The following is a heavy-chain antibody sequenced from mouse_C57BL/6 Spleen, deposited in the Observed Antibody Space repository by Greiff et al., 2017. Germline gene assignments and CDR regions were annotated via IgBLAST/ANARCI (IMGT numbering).Heavy chain of an antibody. J-gene: IGHJ2*01. D-gene: IGHD3-1*01. CDR1: GYAFTNYL. V-gene: IGHV1-54*01. CDR3: AGGLRGGFDY. Sequence: QVQLQQSGAELVRPGTSVKVSCKASGYAFTNYLIEWVKQRPGQGLEWIGVINPGSGGTNYNEKFKGKATLTADKSSSTAYLQLSSLTSEDSAVYFCAGGLRGGFDYWGQGTTLTVSS. CDR2: INPGSGGT.